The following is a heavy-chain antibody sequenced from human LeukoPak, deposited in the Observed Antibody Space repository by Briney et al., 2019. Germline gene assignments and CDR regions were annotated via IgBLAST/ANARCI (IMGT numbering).Heavy chain of an antibody. D-gene: IGHD3-10*01. CDR2: IHPNDGDT. CDR3: ATYTQSGAQGVSDY. J-gene: IGHJ4*02. CDR1: GYTFTNYY. Sequence: ASVKVSCKASGYTFTNYYMHWVRQTPGQGLEWMGLIHPNDGDTKYTQEFQDRVTMTRDTSTSTVYMELSSLRSEDTAVYYCATYTQSGAQGVSDYWGQGTLVTVSS. V-gene: IGHV1-46*01.